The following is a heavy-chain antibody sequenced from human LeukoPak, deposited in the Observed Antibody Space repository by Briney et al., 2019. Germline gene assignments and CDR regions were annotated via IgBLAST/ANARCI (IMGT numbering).Heavy chain of an antibody. CDR1: GYTFTGYY. J-gene: IGHJ4*02. CDR3: ASILDSSGYYSPWEVDY. D-gene: IGHD3-22*01. V-gene: IGHV1-2*06. Sequence: ASVKVSCKASGYTFTGYYMHWVRQAPGQGLEWMGRINANSGGTNYAQKFQGRVTMTRDTSISTAYRELSRLRSDDTAVYYCASILDSSGYYSPWEVDYWGQGTLVTVSS. CDR2: INANSGGT.